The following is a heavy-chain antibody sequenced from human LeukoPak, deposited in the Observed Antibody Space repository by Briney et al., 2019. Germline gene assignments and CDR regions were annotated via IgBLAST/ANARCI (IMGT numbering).Heavy chain of an antibody. J-gene: IGHJ4*02. CDR2: INPSVGST. CDR1: GYTFTSYY. CDR3: ARGGLYYYDSSGYLGSFDY. V-gene: IGHV1-46*03. D-gene: IGHD3-22*01. Sequence: GASVKVSCKASGYTFTSYYMHWVRQAPGHGLEWMGIINPSVGSTSYAQKFQGRVTMTRDTSTSTVYMELSSLRSEDTAVYYCARGGLYYYDSSGYLGSFDYWGQGTLVTVSS.